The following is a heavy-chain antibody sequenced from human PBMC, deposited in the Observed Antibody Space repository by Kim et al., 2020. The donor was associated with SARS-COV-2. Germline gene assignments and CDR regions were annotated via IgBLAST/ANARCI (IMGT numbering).Heavy chain of an antibody. CDR3: ARVRSRCLDY. J-gene: IGHJ4*02. CDR1: GGSFSGYY. V-gene: IGHV4-34*01. D-gene: IGHD3-10*01. CDR2: INHSGST. Sequence: SETLSLTCAVYGGSFSGYYWSWIRQPPGKGLEWIGEINHSGSTNYNPSLKSRVTISVDTSKNQFSLKLSSVTAADTAVYYCARVRSRCLDYWGQGTLVTVSS.